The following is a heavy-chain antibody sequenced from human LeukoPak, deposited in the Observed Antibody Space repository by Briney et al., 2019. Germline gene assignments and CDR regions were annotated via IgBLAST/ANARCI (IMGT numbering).Heavy chain of an antibody. Sequence: PGRCPRLSCASSGFTFSSYWMSWVCRGPRKGLEWVADIKQDGSEKNYVDSVKGRFTISRDNAKNTLYLQMNSLRAEDTAVYYCARGLAVGRFDYWGQGTLVTVSS. J-gene: IGHJ4*02. V-gene: IGHV3-7*03. CDR1: GFTFSSYW. CDR3: ARGLAVGRFDY. D-gene: IGHD6-19*01. CDR2: IKQDGSEK.